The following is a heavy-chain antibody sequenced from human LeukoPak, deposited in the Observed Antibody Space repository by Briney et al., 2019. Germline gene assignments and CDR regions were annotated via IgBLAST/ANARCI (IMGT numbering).Heavy chain of an antibody. D-gene: IGHD6-19*01. CDR2: ISSNGGNT. V-gene: IGHV3-64*01. J-gene: IGHJ3*02. CDR3: ARDRDQWPEAFDI. CDR1: GFIFSSYV. Sequence: HAGGSLRLSCAASGFIFSSYVMHWVRQAPGKGLEYVSDISSNGGNTYYANSVKGRSTISRDNSKNTLYLQMNSLRAEDTAFYYCARDRDQWPEAFDIWGQGTMVTVSS.